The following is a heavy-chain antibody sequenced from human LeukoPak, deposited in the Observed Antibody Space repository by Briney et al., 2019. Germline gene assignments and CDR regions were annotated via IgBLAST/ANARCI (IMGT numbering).Heavy chain of an antibody. Sequence: ASVKVSCKASGYTFTGYYMHWVRQAPGQGLEWMGWINPNSGGTNYAQKFQGRVTMTRDTSISTAYMELSRLRSDDTAVYYCARHHVIAAIRIGLYYYGMDVWGQGTTVTVSS. CDR3: ARHHVIAAIRIGLYYYGMDV. V-gene: IGHV1-2*02. D-gene: IGHD6-25*01. J-gene: IGHJ6*02. CDR2: INPNSGGT. CDR1: GYTFTGYY.